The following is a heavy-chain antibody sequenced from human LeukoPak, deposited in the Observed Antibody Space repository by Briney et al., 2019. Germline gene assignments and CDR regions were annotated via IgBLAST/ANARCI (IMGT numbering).Heavy chain of an antibody. D-gene: IGHD3-3*01. J-gene: IGHJ4*02. Sequence: GGSLSLSCAASGCTFSNFAMSWVRQAPGQGLVWVSAISVSGGSTYYANSLKGRFTISRDNAKKSLYLQMNSLRAEDTAVYYCAREGDFWSGYYPYLDYWGKETLVTVSS. CDR1: GCTFSNFA. CDR2: ISVSGGST. CDR3: AREGDFWSGYYPYLDY. V-gene: IGHV3-23*01.